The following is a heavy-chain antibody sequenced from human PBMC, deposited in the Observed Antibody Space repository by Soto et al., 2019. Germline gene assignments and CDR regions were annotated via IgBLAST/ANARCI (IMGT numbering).Heavy chain of an antibody. Sequence: PSETLSLTCTVSGDSISNYYRSWIRQSPGKGLEWIGDMHYSGDTNYNPSLKSRVTMSIDTSKNQFSLRLTSVTAADRAVYYCARDRTAKFAPYWHFDLWGRGTLVTVSS. D-gene: IGHD2-21*02. CDR2: MHYSGDT. J-gene: IGHJ2*01. CDR3: ARDRTAKFAPYWHFDL. V-gene: IGHV4-59*01. CDR1: GDSISNYY.